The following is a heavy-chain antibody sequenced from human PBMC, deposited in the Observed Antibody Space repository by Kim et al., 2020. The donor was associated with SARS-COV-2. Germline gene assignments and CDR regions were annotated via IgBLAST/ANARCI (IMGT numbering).Heavy chain of an antibody. J-gene: IGHJ6*03. CDR1: GYTFTSYA. Sequence: ASVKVSCKASGYTFTSYAMHWVRQAPGQRLEWMGWINAGNGNTKYSQKFQGRVTITRDTSASTAYMELSSLRSEDTAVYYCARDLYDDIFHYYYYYRDVWGKGTTVTVSS. D-gene: IGHD3-9*01. CDR2: INAGNGNT. CDR3: ARDLYDDIFHYYYYYRDV. V-gene: IGHV1-3*01.